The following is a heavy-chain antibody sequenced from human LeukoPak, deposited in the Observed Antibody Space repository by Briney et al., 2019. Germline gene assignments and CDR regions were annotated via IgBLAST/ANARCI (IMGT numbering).Heavy chain of an antibody. D-gene: IGHD7-27*01. J-gene: IGHJ4*02. CDR2: IYDSGST. CDR3: VRHVSNWGEDY. Sequence: PSETLSLTCTVLGGSISNSGYYWGWIRQPPGKGLEWIGSIYDSGSTYYHPSLKSRVTLSVDTSKNQFSLNLSSVTAADTAVYYCVRHVSNWGEDYWGQGTLVTVSS. CDR1: GGSISNSGYY. V-gene: IGHV4-39*01.